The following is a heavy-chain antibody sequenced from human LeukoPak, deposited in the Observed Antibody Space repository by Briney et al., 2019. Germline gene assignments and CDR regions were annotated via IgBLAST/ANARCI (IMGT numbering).Heavy chain of an antibody. Sequence: ASVKVSCKASGYTFTGYYMHWVRQAPGQGLEWMGGIIPIFGTANYAQKFQGRVTITADKSTSTAYMELSSLRSEDTAVYYCARDREQNYYYYYMDVWGKGTTVTVSS. CDR3: ARDREQNYYYYYMDV. CDR2: IIPIFGTA. D-gene: IGHD1/OR15-1a*01. V-gene: IGHV1-69*06. J-gene: IGHJ6*03. CDR1: GYTFTGYY.